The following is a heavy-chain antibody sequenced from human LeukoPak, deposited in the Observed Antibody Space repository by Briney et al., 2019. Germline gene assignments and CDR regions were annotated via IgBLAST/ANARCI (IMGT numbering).Heavy chain of an antibody. CDR2: IRYDGSNK. J-gene: IGHJ4*02. Sequence: PGGSLRLSCAASGFTFSSYGMSCVRQAPGKGLEWVAFIRYDGSNKYYADSVKGRFTISRDNSKNTLYLQMNSLRAEDPAVYYCAKDFRGGKSYVDYWGQGTLVTVSS. CDR3: AKDFRGGKSYVDY. V-gene: IGHV3-30*02. D-gene: IGHD4-23*01. CDR1: GFTFSSYG.